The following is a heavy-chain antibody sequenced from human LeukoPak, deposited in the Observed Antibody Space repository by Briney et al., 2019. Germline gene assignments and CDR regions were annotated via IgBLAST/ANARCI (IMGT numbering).Heavy chain of an antibody. Sequence: SETLSLTCTVSGGSISSYYWSWIRQPPGKGLEWIGYIYYSGSTNYNPSLKSRVTISVDTSKNQFSLKLGSVTAADTAVYYCARLRITQYYFDYWGQGTLVTVSS. V-gene: IGHV4-59*08. CDR3: ARLRITQYYFDY. CDR1: GGSISSYY. D-gene: IGHD2-15*01. J-gene: IGHJ4*02. CDR2: IYYSGST.